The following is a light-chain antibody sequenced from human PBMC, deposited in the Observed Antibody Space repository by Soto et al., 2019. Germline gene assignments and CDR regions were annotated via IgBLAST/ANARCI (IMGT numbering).Light chain of an antibody. CDR2: AAS. Sequence: DIQMTQSPSSLSASVGDRVTITCRASQSISSYLNWYQQKPGKAPKLLIYAASSLHSGVPSRFSGSGSGTDFTLTISSLQPEDVATYYCQQRYSTPRTFGGGTKVEIK. V-gene: IGKV1-39*01. CDR1: QSISSY. J-gene: IGKJ4*01. CDR3: QQRYSTPRT.